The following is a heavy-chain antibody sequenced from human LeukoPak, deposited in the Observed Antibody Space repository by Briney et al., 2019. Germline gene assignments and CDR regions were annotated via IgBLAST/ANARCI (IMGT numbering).Heavy chain of an antibody. CDR2: IYYSGST. V-gene: IGHV4-59*01. Sequence: GSLRLSCAASGFTFSSYAMSWIRQPPGKGLEWIGYIYYSGSTNYNPSLKSRVTISVDTSKNQFSLKLSSVTAADTAVYYCARTRDSSSPYNWFDPWGQGTLVTVSS. CDR1: GFTFSSYA. CDR3: ARTRDSSSPYNWFDP. D-gene: IGHD6-6*01. J-gene: IGHJ5*02.